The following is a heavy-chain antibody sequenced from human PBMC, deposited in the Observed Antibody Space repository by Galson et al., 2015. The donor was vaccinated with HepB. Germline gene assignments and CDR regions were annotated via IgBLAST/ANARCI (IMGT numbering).Heavy chain of an antibody. CDR1: GGSFSGYY. CDR2: INHSGST. Sequence: SETLSLTCAVYGGSFSGYYWSWIRQPPGKGLEWIGEINHSGSTNYNPSLKSRVTISVDTSKNQFSLKLSSVTAADTAVYYCARVALGLPPRRDAFDIWGQGTMVTVSS. J-gene: IGHJ3*02. CDR3: ARVALGLPPRRDAFDI. D-gene: IGHD2-15*01. V-gene: IGHV4-34*01.